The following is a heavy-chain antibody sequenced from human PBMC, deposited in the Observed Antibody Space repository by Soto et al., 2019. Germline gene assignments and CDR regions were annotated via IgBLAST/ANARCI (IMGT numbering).Heavy chain of an antibody. CDR3: ARRGKTKFHNKNNYYYYYMDV. V-gene: IGHV4-59*08. CDR1: GGSISSYY. J-gene: IGHJ6*03. CDR2: IYYSGST. Sequence: SETLSLTCTVSGGSISSYYWSWIRQPPGKGLEWIGYIYYSGSTNYNPSLKSRVTISVDTSKNQFSLKLSSVTAADTAVYYCARRGKTKFHNKNNYYYYYMDVWGKGTTVTVSS.